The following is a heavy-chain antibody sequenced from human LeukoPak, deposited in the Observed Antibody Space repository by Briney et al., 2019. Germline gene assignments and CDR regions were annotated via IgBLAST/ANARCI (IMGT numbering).Heavy chain of an antibody. D-gene: IGHD2-2*01. J-gene: IGHJ3*02. CDR1: GGSISSGDYY. Sequence: ASETLSLTCTVSGGSISSGDYYWRWIRQPPGKGLEWIGYIYYSGSTYYNPSLKSQVTISVDTSKNQFSLKLSSVTAADTAVYYCARDQLLDAFDIWGQGTMVTVSS. CDR3: ARDQLLDAFDI. V-gene: IGHV4-30-4*01. CDR2: IYYSGST.